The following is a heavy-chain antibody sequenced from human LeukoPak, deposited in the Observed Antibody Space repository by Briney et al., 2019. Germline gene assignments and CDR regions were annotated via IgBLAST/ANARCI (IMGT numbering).Heavy chain of an antibody. CDR3: ARDRDYYYMDV. J-gene: IGHJ6*03. Sequence: GGSLRLSCAASRFTFSTYWMHWVRQAPGKGLVWVSRINSDGSSTGYADSVKGRFTISRDNAKNSLYLQMNSLRAEDTAVYYCARDRDYYYMDVWGKGTTVTVSS. V-gene: IGHV3-74*01. CDR1: RFTFSTYW. CDR2: INSDGSST.